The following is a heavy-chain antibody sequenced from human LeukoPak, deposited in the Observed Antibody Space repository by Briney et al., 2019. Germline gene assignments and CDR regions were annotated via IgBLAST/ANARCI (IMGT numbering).Heavy chain of an antibody. CDR2: ISGGGGST. V-gene: IGHV3-23*01. Sequence: GGSLRLSCAASGFTFSSSAMSWVRQAPGKGLEWVSAISGGGGSTYYADSAKGRFTISRDNSKNTLYLQMNSLRADDTAVYYCAKNRIPTSITPDSWGQGTLVTVSS. CDR3: AKNRIPTSITPDS. J-gene: IGHJ5*01. CDR1: GFTFSSSA. D-gene: IGHD2-2*02.